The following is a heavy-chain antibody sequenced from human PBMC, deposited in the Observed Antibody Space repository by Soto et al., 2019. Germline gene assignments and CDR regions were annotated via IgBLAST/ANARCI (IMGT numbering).Heavy chain of an antibody. J-gene: IGHJ4*02. CDR3: LVASAAY. V-gene: IGHV4-59*02. CDR1: GGSVSSYY. D-gene: IGHD6-13*01. Sequence: SETLSISCTVCGGSVSSYYWSWIRQPPGKGLEWIGYIYYSGSTNYNPSLKSRVTISVDNSQNTVYLQMSSLTTADTAVYYCLVASAAYWGQGTQVTVSS. CDR2: IYYSGST.